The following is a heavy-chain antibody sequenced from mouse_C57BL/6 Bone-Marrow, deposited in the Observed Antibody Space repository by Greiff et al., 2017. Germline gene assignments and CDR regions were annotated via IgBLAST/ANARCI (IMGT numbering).Heavy chain of an antibody. CDR2: ISSGSSTI. J-gene: IGHJ2*01. CDR3: AREGVLRYCFDY. CDR1: GFTFSDYG. V-gene: IGHV5-17*01. Sequence: DVKLVESGGGLVKPGGSLKLSCAASGFTFSDYGMHWVRQAPEKGLEWVAYISSGSSTIYYADTVKGRFTISRDNAKNTLFLQMTSLRSEDTAMYYCAREGVLRYCFDYWGQGTTLTVSS. D-gene: IGHD1-1*01.